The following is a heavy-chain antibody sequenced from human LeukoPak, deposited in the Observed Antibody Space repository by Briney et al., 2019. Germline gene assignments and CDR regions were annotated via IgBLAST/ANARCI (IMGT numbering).Heavy chain of an antibody. CDR2: ISAYNGNT. CDR1: GYTFTSYD. Sequence: ASVKVSCKASGYTFTSYDISWVRQAPGQGLEWMGWISAYNGNTNYAQKLQGRVTMTTDTSTSTAYMELRSLRSDDTAVYYCAREVYYDILTGYYISVGVDYWGQGTLVTVSS. CDR3: AREVYYDILTGYYISVGVDY. V-gene: IGHV1-18*01. D-gene: IGHD3-9*01. J-gene: IGHJ4*02.